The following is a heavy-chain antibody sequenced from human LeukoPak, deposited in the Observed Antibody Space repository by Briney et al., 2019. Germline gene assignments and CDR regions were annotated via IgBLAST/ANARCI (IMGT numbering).Heavy chain of an antibody. CDR3: AKAPLAVAMYGMDV. V-gene: IGHV3-30*18. Sequence: GGSLRLSCAASGFTFSSYGMHWVRQAPGKGLEWVAVISYDGSNKYYADSVKGRFTISRDNSKNTLYLQMNSLRAEDTAVYYCAKAPLAVAMYGMDVWGQGTTVTVSS. J-gene: IGHJ6*02. CDR2: ISYDGSNK. D-gene: IGHD6-13*01. CDR1: GFTFSSYG.